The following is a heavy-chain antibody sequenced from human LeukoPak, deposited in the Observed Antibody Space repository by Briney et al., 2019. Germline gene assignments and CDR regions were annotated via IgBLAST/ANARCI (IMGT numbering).Heavy chain of an antibody. CDR2: IIPILGIA. Sequence: ASVKVSCKASGGTFSSYTISWVRQAPGQGVEWMGRIIPILGIANYAQKFQGRVTITADKSTSTAYMELSSLRSEDTAVYYCARDGYYDSSGCRLDPWGQGTLVTVSS. CDR1: GGTFSSYT. D-gene: IGHD3-22*01. CDR3: ARDGYYDSSGCRLDP. V-gene: IGHV1-69*04. J-gene: IGHJ5*02.